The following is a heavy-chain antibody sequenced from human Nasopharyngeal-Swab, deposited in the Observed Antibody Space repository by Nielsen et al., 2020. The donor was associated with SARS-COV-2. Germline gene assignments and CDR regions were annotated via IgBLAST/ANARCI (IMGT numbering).Heavy chain of an antibody. CDR2: IGDKDHNYAT. V-gene: IGHV3-73*01. CDR3: TTDFYFDY. CDR1: GFILSASA. Sequence: GESLKISCAASGFILSASAMHWVRQAPGKGLEWLGRIGDKDHNYATTYGASVKGRFTISRDDSKNTAFLQMGSLKTEDTALYYCTTDFYFDYWGQGTLVTVSS. J-gene: IGHJ4*02.